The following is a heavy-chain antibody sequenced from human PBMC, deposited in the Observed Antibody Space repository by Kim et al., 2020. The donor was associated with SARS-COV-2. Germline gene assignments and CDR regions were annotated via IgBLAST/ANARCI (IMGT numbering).Heavy chain of an antibody. J-gene: IGHJ4*02. CDR1: GFTFSSYW. V-gene: IGHV3-7*01. CDR2: IKQDGSEK. D-gene: IGHD3-22*01. CDR3: ARDRNYYDSSGYLIRGAFDY. Sequence: GGSLRLSCAASGFTFSSYWMSWVRQAPGKGLEWVANIKQDGSEKYYVDSVQGRFTISRDNAKNSLYLQMNSLRAEDTAVYYCARDRNYYDSSGYLIRGAFDYWGQGTLVTVSS.